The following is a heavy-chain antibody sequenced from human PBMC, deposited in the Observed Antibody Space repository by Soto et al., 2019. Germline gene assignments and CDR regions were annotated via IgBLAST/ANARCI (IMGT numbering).Heavy chain of an antibody. Sequence: GSLRLSCAASGFTFSSYAMSGVRQGPGKGLEWVSAISGSGGSTYYADDVKGRFTISRDNSKNPLYLQMNSLRAQYTAVYHCAKNYYYDISGYLDYWGQGTLVTVSS. J-gene: IGHJ4*02. CDR2: ISGSGGST. CDR1: GFTFSSYA. D-gene: IGHD3-22*01. V-gene: IGHV3-23*01. CDR3: AKNYYYDISGYLDY.